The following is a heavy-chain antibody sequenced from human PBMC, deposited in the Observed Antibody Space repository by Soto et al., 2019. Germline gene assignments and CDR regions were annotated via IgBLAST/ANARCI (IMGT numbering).Heavy chain of an antibody. Sequence: SETLSLTCTVSGDSVSKYYWNWIRQPAGKGLEWIGRIHSTRSPNYNPSLKSRVTMSVDTSKNQFSLKLNLTSVTAADTAVYYCARSPAYGDYANLDTWGQGTLVTVSS. V-gene: IGHV4-4*07. D-gene: IGHD4-17*01. CDR3: ARSPAYGDYANLDT. J-gene: IGHJ5*02. CDR1: GDSVSKYY. CDR2: IHSTRSP.